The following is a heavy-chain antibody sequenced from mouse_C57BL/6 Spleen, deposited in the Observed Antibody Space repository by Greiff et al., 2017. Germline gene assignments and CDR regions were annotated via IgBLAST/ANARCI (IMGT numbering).Heavy chain of an antibody. J-gene: IGHJ1*03. CDR1: GYTFPDYN. CDR2: INPNNGGT. D-gene: IGHD1-1*02. V-gene: IGHV1-18*01. Sequence: VQLKESGPELVKPGASVKIPCKASGYTFPDYNMDWVKQSHGKSLEWIGDINPNNGGTIYNQKFKGKATLTVDKSSSSAYMELRSLTSEDTAVYYCASREGSLDVWGTGTTVTVSS. CDR3: ASREGSLDV.